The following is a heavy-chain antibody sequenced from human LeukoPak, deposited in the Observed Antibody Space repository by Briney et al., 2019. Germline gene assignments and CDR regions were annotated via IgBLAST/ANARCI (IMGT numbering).Heavy chain of an antibody. Sequence: PSETLSLTCTVSGYSISSGYYWAWIRQPPGKGLEWIGSIFHIGSTYHNPSLKSRVTISVDTSKNQFSLKLSSVTAADTAVYYCASFARAKPRFDYWGQGTLVTVSS. CDR1: GYSISSGYY. V-gene: IGHV4-38-2*02. CDR3: ASFARAKPRFDY. J-gene: IGHJ4*02. CDR2: IFHIGST.